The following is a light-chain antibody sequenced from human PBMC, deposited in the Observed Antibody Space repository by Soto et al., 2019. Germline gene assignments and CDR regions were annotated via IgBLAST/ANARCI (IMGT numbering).Light chain of an antibody. V-gene: IGLV1-40*01. J-gene: IGLJ3*02. CDR1: SSNIGAGYD. CDR2: GNS. CDR3: QSYDSSLSAL. Sequence: QSVLTQPPSVSGAPGQRVTISCPGSSSNIGAGYDVHWYQQLPGTAPKLLIYGNSNRPSGVPDRFSSSKSGTSASLAITGLQAEDEADYYCQSYDSSLSALFGGGTKLTVL.